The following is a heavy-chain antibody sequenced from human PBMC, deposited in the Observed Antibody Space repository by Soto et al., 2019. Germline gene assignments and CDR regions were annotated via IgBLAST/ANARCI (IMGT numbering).Heavy chain of an antibody. D-gene: IGHD5-18*01. V-gene: IGHV3-23*01. CDR1: GFTLRSYV. J-gene: IGHJ6*02. CDR3: AKDRDMVNTRRYYYAMDV. CDR2: VSGSGDKT. Sequence: EVQLLESGGGLVLPGGSLSLSCEASGFTLRSYVMSWVRQAPGKGLEWISSVSGSGDKTYYADSVKGRFTISRDNSKNTLYLQMNSLRAEDTAVYYCAKDRDMVNTRRYYYAMDVLGQGTTVTVSS.